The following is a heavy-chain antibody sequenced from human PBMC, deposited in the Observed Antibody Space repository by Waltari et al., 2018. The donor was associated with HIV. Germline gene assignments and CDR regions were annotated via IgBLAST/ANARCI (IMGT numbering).Heavy chain of an antibody. CDR1: GFTFSNAW. CDR2: IKSKTDGGTT. J-gene: IGHJ4*02. Sequence: EVQLVESGGGLVKPGGSLRLSCAASGFTFSNAWMSWVRQAPGKGLEWGGRIKSKTDGGTTDYAAPVKGRFTISRDDSKNTLYLQMNSLKTEDTAVYYCLYYYDSSGYYYWGQGTLVTVSS. V-gene: IGHV3-15*01. CDR3: LYYYDSSGYYY. D-gene: IGHD3-22*01.